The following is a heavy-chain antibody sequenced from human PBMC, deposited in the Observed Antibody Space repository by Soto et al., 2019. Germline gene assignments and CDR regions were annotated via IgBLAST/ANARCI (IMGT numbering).Heavy chain of an antibody. D-gene: IGHD6-19*01. CDR2: IFYSGST. CDR1: GGSISINTYY. Sequence: ETLSLTCTVSGGSISINTYYWGWIRQPPGKGLEWIGSIFYSGSTYYNPSLKSRVTISVDTSKNQFSLKLSSVTAADTAMYYCARWVYSSGTRDWFDPWGQGTLVTVSS. V-gene: IGHV4-39*01. CDR3: ARWVYSSGTRDWFDP. J-gene: IGHJ5*02.